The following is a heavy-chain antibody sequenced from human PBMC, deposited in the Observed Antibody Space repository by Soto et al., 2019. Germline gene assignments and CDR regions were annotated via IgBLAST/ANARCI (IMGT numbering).Heavy chain of an antibody. CDR2: IYHSGNT. CDR1: GGSISSGDYY. V-gene: IGHV4-30-4*01. J-gene: IGHJ5*02. D-gene: IGHD6-13*01. CDR3: ARERPAGARLDP. Sequence: QVQLQESGPGLVKPSQTLSLTCTVSGGSISSGDYYWSWIRQPPGKGLEWIGYIYHSGNTYYNPSLKRRVTISVDTSKNQFSLKLSSVTAADTAVYYCARERPAGARLDPWGQGTLVTVS.